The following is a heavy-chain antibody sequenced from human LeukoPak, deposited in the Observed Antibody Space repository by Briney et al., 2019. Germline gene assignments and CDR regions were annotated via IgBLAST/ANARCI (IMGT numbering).Heavy chain of an antibody. CDR1: GYTFTGYY. Sequence: GASVKVSCKASGYTFTGYYMHWVRQAPGQGLEWMGWISAYNGNTNYAQKLQGRVTMTTDTSTSTAYMELRSLRSDDTAVYYCATSRGSQTWFDPWGQGTLVTVSS. CDR2: ISAYNGNT. V-gene: IGHV1-18*04. D-gene: IGHD1-26*01. J-gene: IGHJ5*02. CDR3: ATSRGSQTWFDP.